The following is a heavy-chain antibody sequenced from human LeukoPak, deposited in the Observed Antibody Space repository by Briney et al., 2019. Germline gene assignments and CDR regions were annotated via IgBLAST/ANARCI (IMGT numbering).Heavy chain of an antibody. V-gene: IGHV3-30*02. Sequence: GGSLRLSCAASGFIFSNYGMHWVRQAPGKGLEWVAFIRYDESNKFYADSVKGRFTISRDNSKNILFLQMNSLRAEDTAVYYCATMQWLEGVDWFYPWGQGTPVTVSS. CDR3: ATMQWLEGVDWFYP. D-gene: IGHD6-19*01. CDR1: GFIFSNYG. J-gene: IGHJ5*02. CDR2: IRYDESNK.